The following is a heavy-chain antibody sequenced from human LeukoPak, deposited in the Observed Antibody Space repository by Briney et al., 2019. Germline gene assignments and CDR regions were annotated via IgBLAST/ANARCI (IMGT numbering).Heavy chain of an antibody. CDR2: ISGVGAST. Sequence: PGGSLRLSCAASGFTFSSYAMSWVRQAPGMGLEWVSAISGVGASTYYSDSVRGRFTISRDNSKNTLYLQMNSLRAEDTAVYYCAATLVGTTRRFDFWGQGTLVTVSS. V-gene: IGHV3-23*01. CDR1: GFTFSSYA. D-gene: IGHD1-26*01. CDR3: AATLVGTTRRFDF. J-gene: IGHJ4*02.